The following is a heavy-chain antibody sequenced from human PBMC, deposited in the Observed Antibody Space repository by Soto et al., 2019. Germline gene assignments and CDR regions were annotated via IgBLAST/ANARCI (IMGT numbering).Heavy chain of an antibody. J-gene: IGHJ4*02. Sequence: QVQLLQSGAEVKKPWSSVKVSCKASGGTFSSYAISWVRQAPGQGLEWMGGIIPIFGTANYAQKFQGRVTITADESTSTAYMELSSLRSEDTAVYYCAQQLTTVTTIGYWGQGTLVTVSS. CDR3: AQQLTTVTTIGY. CDR1: GGTFSSYA. D-gene: IGHD4-4*01. V-gene: IGHV1-69*01. CDR2: IIPIFGTA.